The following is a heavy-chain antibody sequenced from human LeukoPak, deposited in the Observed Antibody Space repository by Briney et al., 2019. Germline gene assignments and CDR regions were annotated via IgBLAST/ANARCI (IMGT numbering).Heavy chain of an antibody. V-gene: IGHV1-69*13. Sequence: ASVKVSCKASGGTFSSYAISWVRQAPGQGLEWMGGIIPIFGTANYAQKFQSRVTITADESTSTAYVELSSLRSEDTAVYYCARDPSQDTAMPPWFDPWGQGTLVTVSS. CDR2: IIPIFGTA. D-gene: IGHD5-18*01. CDR1: GGTFSSYA. J-gene: IGHJ5*02. CDR3: ARDPSQDTAMPPWFDP.